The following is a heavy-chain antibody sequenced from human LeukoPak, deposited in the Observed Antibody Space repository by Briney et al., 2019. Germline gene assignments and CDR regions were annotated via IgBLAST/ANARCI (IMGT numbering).Heavy chain of an antibody. V-gene: IGHV4-34*01. CDR2: INHSGST. CDR1: GGSFSGYY. CDR3: ARFSSSSFDY. Sequence: PSETLSLTCAVYGGSFSGYYWSWIRQPPGKGLEWIGEINHSGSTNYNPSLKSRVTISVDTSKNQFSLKLSSVTAADTAVYYCARFSSSSFDYWGQGTLATVSS. D-gene: IGHD6-13*01. J-gene: IGHJ4*02.